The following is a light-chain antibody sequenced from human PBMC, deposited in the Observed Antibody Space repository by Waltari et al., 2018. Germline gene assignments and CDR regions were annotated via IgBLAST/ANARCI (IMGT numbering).Light chain of an antibody. J-gene: IGLJ3*02. V-gene: IGLV2-23*02. CDR2: EVN. CDR3: CSYAGRSTLV. CDR1: SSDVGASNL. Sequence: QSALTQPASVSGSPGQSISISCTGTSSDVGASNLISWYQQHPGKAPTLMIYEVNKRPSGVSNRFSGSKSGNTASLTISGLQAEDEADYYCCSYAGRSTLVFGGGTSLTVL.